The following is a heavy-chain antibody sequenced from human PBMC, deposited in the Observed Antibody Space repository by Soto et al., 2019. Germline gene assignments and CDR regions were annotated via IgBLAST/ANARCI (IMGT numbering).Heavy chain of an antibody. Sequence: QVQLVESGGGVVQPGRSLRLSCAASGFTFSSYGMHWVRQAPGKGLEWVAVIWYDGSNKYYADSVKGRFTISRDNSKNTLYLQMNSLRAEDTAVYYCARDLSGHLVHGAFDYWGQGTLVTVSS. V-gene: IGHV3-33*01. CDR2: IWYDGSNK. CDR1: GFTFSSYG. J-gene: IGHJ4*02. CDR3: ARDLSGHLVHGAFDY. D-gene: IGHD6-6*01.